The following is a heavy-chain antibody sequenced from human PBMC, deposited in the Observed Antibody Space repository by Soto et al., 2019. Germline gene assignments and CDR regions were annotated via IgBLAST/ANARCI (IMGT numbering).Heavy chain of an antibody. Sequence: SETLSLTCKVSGDSISSGTYYWGWIRQPPGKGLEWIGNIFFRGNTYYNPSLKSRVTVSVETSKNQFSLKLSSVTAADTAVYYCARDEKAISAAMLYWGQGTLVTVSS. CDR3: ARDEKAISAAMLY. D-gene: IGHD2-2*01. CDR1: GDSISSGTYY. CDR2: IFFRGNT. J-gene: IGHJ4*02. V-gene: IGHV4-39*07.